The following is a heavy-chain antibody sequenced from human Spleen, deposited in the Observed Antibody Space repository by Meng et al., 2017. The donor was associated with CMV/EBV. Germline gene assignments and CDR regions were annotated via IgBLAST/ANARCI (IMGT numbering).Heavy chain of an antibody. CDR2: MSYDGKNI. CDR3: ASNRNHDSWRDYYPYF. CDR1: GFTFSYYA. J-gene: IGHJ4*02. Sequence: GESLKISCAASGFTFSYYAMHWVRQAPGKGLEWVASMSYDGKNIYYADAVKGRFTISRDNSANTLFLQMNSLRVEDTAFYYCASNRNHDSWRDYYPYFWGQGTLVTVSS. D-gene: IGHD3-3*01. V-gene: IGHV3-30*04.